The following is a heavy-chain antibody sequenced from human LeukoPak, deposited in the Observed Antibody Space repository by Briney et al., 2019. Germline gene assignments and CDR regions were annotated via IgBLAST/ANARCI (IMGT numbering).Heavy chain of an antibody. D-gene: IGHD3-10*01. CDR2: IRYDGSNK. CDR3: AKDHQYGSGSYSDY. Sequence: GGSLRLSCAASGFTFSSYGMHWVRQAPGKGLEWVAFIRYDGSNKYYADSVKGRFTVSRDNSKNTLYLQMNSLRAEDTAVYYCAKDHQYGSGSYSDYWGQGTLVTVSS. J-gene: IGHJ4*02. CDR1: GFTFSSYG. V-gene: IGHV3-30*02.